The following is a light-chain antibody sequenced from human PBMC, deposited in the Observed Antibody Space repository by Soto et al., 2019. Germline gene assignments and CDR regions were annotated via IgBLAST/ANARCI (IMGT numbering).Light chain of an antibody. Sequence: QSSSPLSAYVRDRVTITFQASQSVSTWLAWYQQKPGKAPQVLISMASTLESGVPYRFSGSGSGTEFTLTISSLQPEDFATYYCQQYNSQSPWTFGQGTKVDIK. J-gene: IGKJ1*01. CDR1: QSVSTW. CDR2: MAS. CDR3: QQYNSQSPWT. V-gene: IGKV1-5*03.